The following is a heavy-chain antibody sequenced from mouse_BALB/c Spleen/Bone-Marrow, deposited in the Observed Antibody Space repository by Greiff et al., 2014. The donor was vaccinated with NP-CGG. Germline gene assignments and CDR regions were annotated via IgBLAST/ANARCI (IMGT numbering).Heavy chain of an antibody. CDR1: GYKFTDYA. Sequence: QVQLQQSGPELVRPGVSVKISCKGSGYKFTDYAMHWVKQSHAKSLEWIGLISTYSGNTHYNQKFKGKATMTVDKSSSTAYMELARLTSEDSAIYYCARNFYGRAYFDFWGQGSTLTVSS. D-gene: IGHD1-1*01. CDR3: ARNFYGRAYFDF. V-gene: IGHV1-67*01. CDR2: ISTYSGNT. J-gene: IGHJ2*01.